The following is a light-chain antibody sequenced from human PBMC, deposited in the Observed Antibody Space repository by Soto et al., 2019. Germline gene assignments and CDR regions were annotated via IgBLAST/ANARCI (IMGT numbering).Light chain of an antibody. Sequence: DIQMTQSPSTLSASVGDSVTITCRASQNVNNWVAWYQQKPGKAPRFLIYDASSLESGVPSRFSGSGSGTDFTLTISSLQPDDLATYYCQRYNSYSRTFGQGTKWISN. J-gene: IGKJ1*01. CDR2: DAS. V-gene: IGKV1-5*01. CDR1: QNVNNW. CDR3: QRYNSYSRT.